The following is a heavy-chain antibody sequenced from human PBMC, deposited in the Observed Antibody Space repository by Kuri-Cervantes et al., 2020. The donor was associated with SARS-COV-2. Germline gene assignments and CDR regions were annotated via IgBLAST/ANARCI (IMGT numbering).Heavy chain of an antibody. CDR1: GGSFSGYY. CDR2: INHSGST. D-gene: IGHD3-3*01. V-gene: IGHV4-34*01. CDR3: ARGRNYDFWSGYFHFDY. J-gene: IGHJ4*02. Sequence: LETLSLTCAVYGGSFSGYYWSWIRQPPGKGLEWIGEINHSGSTNYNPSLKSRVTISVDTSKNQFSLKLSSVTAADTAVYYCARGRNYDFWSGYFHFDYWGQGTLVTVSS.